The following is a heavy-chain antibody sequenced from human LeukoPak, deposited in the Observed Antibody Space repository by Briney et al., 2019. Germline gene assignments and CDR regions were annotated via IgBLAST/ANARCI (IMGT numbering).Heavy chain of an antibody. D-gene: IGHD6-19*01. CDR2: IIPIFGTA. V-gene: IGHV1-69*05. J-gene: IGHJ1*01. Sequence: SVKVSCKASGGTFSSYAISWVRQAPGQGLEWMGRIIPIFGTANYAQKFQGRVTITTDESTSTAYMELSSLRSEDTAVYYCAKDVIRKAVAGPFPKYFQHWGQGTLVTVPS. CDR1: GGTFSSYA. CDR3: AKDVIRKAVAGPFPKYFQH.